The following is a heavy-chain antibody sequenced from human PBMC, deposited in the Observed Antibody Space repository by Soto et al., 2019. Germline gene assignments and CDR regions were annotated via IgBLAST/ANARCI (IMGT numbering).Heavy chain of an antibody. CDR1: GGSFSGYY. J-gene: IGHJ5*02. Sequence: PSETLSLTCAVYGGSFSGYYWSWIRQPPGKGLEWIGEINHSGSTNYNPSLKSRVTISVDTSKNQFSLKLSSVTAAVTAVYYCSRVAYSSSLHWFDPWGQGTLVTVSS. D-gene: IGHD6-13*01. V-gene: IGHV4-34*01. CDR2: INHSGST. CDR3: SRVAYSSSLHWFDP.